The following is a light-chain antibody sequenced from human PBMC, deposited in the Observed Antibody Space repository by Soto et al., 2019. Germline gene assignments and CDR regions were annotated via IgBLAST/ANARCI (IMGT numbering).Light chain of an antibody. CDR3: QRRISWLT. CDR2: DAS. CDR1: QSVSSY. J-gene: IGKJ4*01. Sequence: EIVLTQSPATLSLSPGVRATLSCRASQSVSSYLAWYQQNHGQAPRLLIYDASNRATGIPARFSGRGSGTDFTLTISSLEPEDLAVYDSQRRISWLTFGGGTKVEIK. V-gene: IGKV3-11*01.